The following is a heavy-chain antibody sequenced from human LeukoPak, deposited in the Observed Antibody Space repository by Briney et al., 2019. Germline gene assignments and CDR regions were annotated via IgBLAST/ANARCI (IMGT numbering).Heavy chain of an antibody. CDR3: ARAPTANLYNWFDP. Sequence: PGGSLRLSCAASGFTFSSYSMNWVRQAPERGLEYVSSISSSSSYIYYADSVKGRFTISRDNAKNSLYLQMNSLRAEDTAVYYCARAPTANLYNWFDPWGQGTLVTVSS. CDR1: GFTFSSYS. J-gene: IGHJ5*02. CDR2: ISSSSSYI. V-gene: IGHV3-21*01.